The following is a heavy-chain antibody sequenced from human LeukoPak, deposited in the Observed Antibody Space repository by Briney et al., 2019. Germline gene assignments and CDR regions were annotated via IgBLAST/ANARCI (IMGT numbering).Heavy chain of an antibody. D-gene: IGHD3-22*01. V-gene: IGHV1-46*01. CDR1: AYIFTNYY. CDR2: INPSGGST. CDR3: AREGSSGQLL. J-gene: IGHJ3*01. Sequence: ASVKVSCKASAYIFTNYYLHWVRQASGQELEWMGIINPSGGSTSYAQKFQGRVTMTRDTSTSTVYMELSSLRSEDTAVYYCAREGSSGQLLWGQGSMVTVSS.